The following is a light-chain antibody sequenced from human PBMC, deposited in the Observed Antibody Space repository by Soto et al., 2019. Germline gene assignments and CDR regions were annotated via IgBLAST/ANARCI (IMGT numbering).Light chain of an antibody. Sequence: AIQLTQTPSSLAASVGDTVTIACRASQAFTTTLAWYQQKPGKAPRLLIYEASTLEGGFPSRFSGSGSGTDFTLTISGLQPEDFATYHCQQYRTYPTFGGGTKLEIK. V-gene: IGKV1-13*02. CDR3: QQYRTYPT. J-gene: IGKJ4*01. CDR1: QAFTTT. CDR2: EAS.